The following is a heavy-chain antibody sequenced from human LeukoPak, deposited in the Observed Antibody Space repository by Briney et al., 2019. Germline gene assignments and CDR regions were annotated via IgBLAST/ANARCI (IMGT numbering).Heavy chain of an antibody. CDR3: AKDRGGSSQLGDAFDV. J-gene: IGHJ3*01. D-gene: IGHD2-15*01. CDR2: IGGSGGTT. CDR1: GFTFSRYA. Sequence: GGSLRLSCAASGFTFSRYAMSWVRQAPGKGLEWVSSIGGSGGTTYYADSVQGRFTISRDNSKNTLYLQMNSLSAEDTAVYYCAKDRGGSSQLGDAFDVWGQGTMVSVSS. V-gene: IGHV3-23*01.